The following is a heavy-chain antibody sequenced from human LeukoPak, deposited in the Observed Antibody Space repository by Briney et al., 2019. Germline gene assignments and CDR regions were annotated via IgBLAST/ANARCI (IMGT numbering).Heavy chain of an antibody. CDR1: GYTFTGYC. D-gene: IGHD3-22*01. J-gene: IGHJ4*02. CDR2: INPNSGGT. CDR3: ARGLNYYDSSGCGY. V-gene: IGHV1-2*02. Sequence: ASVKVSCKASGYTFTGYCMHWVRQAPGQGLEWMGWINPNSGGTNYAQKFQGRVTMTRDTSISTAYMELSRLRSDDTAVYYCARGLNYYDSSGCGYWGQGTLVTVSS.